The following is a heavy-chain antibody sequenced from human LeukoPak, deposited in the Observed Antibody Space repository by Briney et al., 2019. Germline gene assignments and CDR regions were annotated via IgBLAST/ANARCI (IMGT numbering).Heavy chain of an antibody. CDR2: ISWNSGSI. V-gene: IGHV3-9*01. D-gene: IGHD1-1*01. Sequence: GGSLRLSCAASGFTFDDYAMHWVRQAPGKGLDGVSGISWNSGSIGYADSVKGRFTISRDNAKNSLYLQMNSLRAEDTALYYCATTTYSNDYWGQGTLVTVSS. CDR1: GFTFDDYA. J-gene: IGHJ4*02. CDR3: ATTTYSNDY.